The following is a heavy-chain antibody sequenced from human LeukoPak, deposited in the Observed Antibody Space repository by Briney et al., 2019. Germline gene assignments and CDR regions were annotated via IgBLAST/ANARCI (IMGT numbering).Heavy chain of an antibody. CDR2: ISSSGSTI. Sequence: GGSLRLSCAASGFTFSDYYMNWIRQAPGKGLEWVSYISSSGSTIYYADSVKGRFTISRDNAKNSLYLQMNSLRAEDTAVYYCARATQEADYDYVWGSYPSTDYWGQGTLVTVSS. J-gene: IGHJ4*02. CDR1: GFTFSDYY. D-gene: IGHD3-16*02. CDR3: ARATQEADYDYVWGSYPSTDY. V-gene: IGHV3-11*01.